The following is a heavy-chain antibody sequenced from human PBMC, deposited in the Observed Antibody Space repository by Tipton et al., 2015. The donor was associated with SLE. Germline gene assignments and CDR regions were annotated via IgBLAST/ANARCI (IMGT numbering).Heavy chain of an antibody. CDR3: ARHMRRRWGSGMAAKIDAFDI. Sequence: LRLSCAVYGGSFSGYYWSWIRQPPGKGLEWIGGINHSGSTNYNPSLKSRVTISVDTSKNQFSLKLSSVTAADTAVYYCARHMRRRWGSGMAAKIDAFDIWGQGTMVTVSS. D-gene: IGHD3-10*01. J-gene: IGHJ3*02. CDR1: GGSFSGYY. CDR2: INHSGST. V-gene: IGHV4-34*01.